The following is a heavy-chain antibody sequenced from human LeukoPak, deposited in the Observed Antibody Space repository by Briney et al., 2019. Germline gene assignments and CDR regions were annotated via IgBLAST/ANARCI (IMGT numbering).Heavy chain of an antibody. CDR3: ARGSNRYCSGGSCYLFDY. Sequence: SETLSLTCAVYGVSFSGYYWSWIRQPPGKGLEWIGEINHSGSTNYNPSLKSRVTISVDTSKNQFSLKLSSVTAADTAVYYCARGSNRYCSGGSCYLFDYWGQGTLVTVSS. CDR2: INHSGST. J-gene: IGHJ4*02. CDR1: GVSFSGYY. D-gene: IGHD2-15*01. V-gene: IGHV4-34*01.